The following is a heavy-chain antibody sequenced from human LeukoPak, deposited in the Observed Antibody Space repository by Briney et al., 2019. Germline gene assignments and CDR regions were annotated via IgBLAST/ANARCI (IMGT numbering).Heavy chain of an antibody. CDR3: AKDSYYYDSSGSFDY. J-gene: IGHJ4*02. Sequence: GGSLRLTCAASGFTFNSYAMSWVRQAPGKGLEWVSAISGSGGSTYYADSVKGRFTISRDNSKNTLYLQMNSLRAEDTAVYYCAKDSYYYDSSGSFDYWGQGTLVTVSS. CDR2: ISGSGGST. D-gene: IGHD3-22*01. CDR1: GFTFNSYA. V-gene: IGHV3-23*01.